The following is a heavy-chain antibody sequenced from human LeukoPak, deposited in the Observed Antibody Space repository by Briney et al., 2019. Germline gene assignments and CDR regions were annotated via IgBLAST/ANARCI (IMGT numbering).Heavy chain of an antibody. CDR3: ARSPRRAFGGVIVYGMDV. D-gene: IGHD3-16*02. J-gene: IGHJ6*02. V-gene: IGHV4-30-4*01. CDR2: IYYRGST. CDR1: GGSISSGDYY. Sequence: PSETLSLTCTVSGGSISSGDYYWSWIRQPPGKGLEWIGYIYYRGSTYYNPSLKSRVTISVDTSKNQFSLKLSSVTAADTAVYYCARSPRRAFGGVIVYGMDVWGQGTTVTVSS.